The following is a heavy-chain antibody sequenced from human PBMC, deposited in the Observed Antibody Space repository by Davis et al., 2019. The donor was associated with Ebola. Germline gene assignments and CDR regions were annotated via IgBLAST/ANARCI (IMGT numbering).Heavy chain of an antibody. D-gene: IGHD3-3*02. CDR2: ISGSGVTT. Sequence: PGGSLRLSCAASGFTFSTYAMSWVRQAPGKGLEWVSGISGSGVTTYYADSVKGRFTISRDNSKNTLYLQMHSLRADDTAVYYCGKDYISDVWGQGTTVTVSS. CDR1: GFTFSTYA. V-gene: IGHV3-23*01. J-gene: IGHJ6*02. CDR3: GKDYISDV.